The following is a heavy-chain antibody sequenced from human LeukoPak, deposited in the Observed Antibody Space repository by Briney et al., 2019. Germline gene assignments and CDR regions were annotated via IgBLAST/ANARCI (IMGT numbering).Heavy chain of an antibody. V-gene: IGHV1-2*02. CDR2: INPNSGGT. CDR1: TFXXXY. D-gene: IGHD6-13*01. CDR3: AKSIAAAGTGGY. Sequence: TFXXXYMHWVRQAPGQGLEWMGWINPNSGGTNYAQKFQGRVTMTRDTSISTAYMELSRLRSDDTAVYYCAKSIAAAGTGGYWGQGTLVTVSS. J-gene: IGHJ4*02.